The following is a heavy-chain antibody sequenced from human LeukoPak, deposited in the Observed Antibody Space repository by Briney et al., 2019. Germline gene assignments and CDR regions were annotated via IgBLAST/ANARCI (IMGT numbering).Heavy chain of an antibody. J-gene: IGHJ5*02. CDR2: INSRGST. D-gene: IGHD6-25*01. CDR1: GGSISSSDYF. V-gene: IGHV4-61*02. CDR3: ARYRLGWFDP. Sequence: SETLSLTCTASGGSISSSDYFWSCIRQPAGKGLEWIGRINSRGSTNYNPSLKSRVTLSVDTSKNQFSLKLTSVTVADTAVYYCARYRLGWFDPWGQGTLVTVSS.